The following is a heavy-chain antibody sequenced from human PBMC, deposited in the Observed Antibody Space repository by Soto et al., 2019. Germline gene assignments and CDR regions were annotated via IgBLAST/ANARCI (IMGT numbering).Heavy chain of an antibody. V-gene: IGHV1-3*01. D-gene: IGHD5-18*01. CDR3: ARDGRYSSKTRHYYYYYYMDV. CDR2: INAGNGNT. CDR1: GYTFTSYA. J-gene: IGHJ6*03. Sequence: ASVKVSCKASGYTFTSYAMHWVRQAPGQRLEWMGWINAGNGNTKYSQKFQGRVTITRDTSASTAYMELSSLRSEDTAVYYCARDGRYSSKTRHYYYYYYMDVWGKGTTVTVSS.